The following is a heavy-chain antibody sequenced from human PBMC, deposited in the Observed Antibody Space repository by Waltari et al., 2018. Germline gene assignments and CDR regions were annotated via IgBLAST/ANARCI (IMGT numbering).Heavy chain of an antibody. CDR3: ARTYGSSSPFDY. V-gene: IGHV4-38-2*01. D-gene: IGHD6-6*01. CDR1: GYSISSGYY. J-gene: IGHJ4*02. CDR2: IYHSGNS. Sequence: QVQLQESGPGLVKPSETLSLTCAVSGYSISSGYYWGWIRQPPGKGLEWIGNIYHSGNSYYNPSLKSRVTISLDTSKNQLSLKLNSVTAADTAVYYCARTYGSSSPFDYWGQGNLVTVSS.